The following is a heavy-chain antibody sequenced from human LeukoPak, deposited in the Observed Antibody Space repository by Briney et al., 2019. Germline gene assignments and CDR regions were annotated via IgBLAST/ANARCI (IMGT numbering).Heavy chain of an antibody. J-gene: IGHJ4*02. CDR3: ARRHQQLYYFDY. Sequence: SETLSLXCAVSGYSISSGYYWGWIRQPPGKGLEWIGSIYHSGSTYYNPSLKSRVTISVDTSKNQFSLKLSSVTAADTAVYYCARRHQQLYYFDYWGQGTLVTVSS. CDR2: IYHSGST. V-gene: IGHV4-38-2*01. CDR1: GYSISSGYY. D-gene: IGHD2-2*01.